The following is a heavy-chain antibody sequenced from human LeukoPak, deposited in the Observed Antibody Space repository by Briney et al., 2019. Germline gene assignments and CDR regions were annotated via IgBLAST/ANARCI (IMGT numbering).Heavy chain of an antibody. D-gene: IGHD3-3*01. V-gene: IGHV1-46*01. CDR1: GYTFTSYY. J-gene: IGHJ4*02. CDR3: ARDRKDFWSGHYSYFDY. CDR2: INPSGGST. Sequence: GASVKVSCKASGYTFTSYYMHWVRQAPGQGLEWMGIINPSGGSTSYAQKFQGRVTMTRDTSTSTVYMELSSLRSEDTAVYYCARDRKDFWSGHYSYFDYWGQGTLVTVSS.